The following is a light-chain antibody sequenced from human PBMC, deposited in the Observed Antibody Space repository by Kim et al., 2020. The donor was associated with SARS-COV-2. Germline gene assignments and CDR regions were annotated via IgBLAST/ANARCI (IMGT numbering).Light chain of an antibody. CDR1: KLENKY. CDR3: QAWDSSTCV. CDR2: QEN. J-gene: IGLJ1*01. Sequence: AARQTGTITCSGDKLENKYASQYQQRPAHSAVLFNDQENKRASAIPERFSGSSSGNTVTLSGSGTEAVDEDDYYCQAWDSSTCVFGTGTKVTVL. V-gene: IGLV3-1*01.